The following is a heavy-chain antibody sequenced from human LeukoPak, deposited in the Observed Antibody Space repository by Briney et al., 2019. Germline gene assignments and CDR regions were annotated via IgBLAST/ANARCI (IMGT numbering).Heavy chain of an antibody. CDR3: ASEGRRHPSRLVVKWFGELLPPSWFDP. CDR1: GGSFSSYY. CDR2: IYYSGST. V-gene: IGHV4-39*01. Sequence: PSETLSLTCAVYGGSFSSYYWGWIRQPPGKGLEWIGSIYYSGSTYYNPSLKSRVTISVDTSKNQFSLKLSSVTAADTAVYYCASEGRRHPSRLVVKWFGELLPPSWFDPWGQGTLVTVSS. D-gene: IGHD3-10*01. J-gene: IGHJ5*02.